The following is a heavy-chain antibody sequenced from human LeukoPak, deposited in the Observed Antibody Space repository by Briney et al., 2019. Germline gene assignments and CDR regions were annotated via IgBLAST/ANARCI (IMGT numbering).Heavy chain of an antibody. J-gene: IGHJ4*02. Sequence: SETLSLTCTVSGGSISNYYWSWIRQPPGKGLEWIGYIFHSGNTNYNPSLKSRVTISVDTSKNQFSLKLSSVTAADTAVYYCAREDPLVAARGLDYWGQGTLVTVSS. V-gene: IGHV4-59*12. CDR1: GGSISNYY. CDR2: IFHSGNT. D-gene: IGHD2-15*01. CDR3: AREDPLVAARGLDY.